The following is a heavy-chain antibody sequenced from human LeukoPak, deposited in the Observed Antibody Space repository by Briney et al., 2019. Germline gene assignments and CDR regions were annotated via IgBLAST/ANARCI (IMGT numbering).Heavy chain of an antibody. D-gene: IGHD4-23*01. CDR3: ARDLRGYKDY. V-gene: IGHV3-9*01. CDR1: GFTFDDYA. CDR2: ISWNSGSI. J-gene: IGHJ4*02. Sequence: PGGSLRLSCAASGFTFDDYAMHWVRQAPGKGLEWVSGISWNSGSIGYADSVKGRFTISRDNAKNSLYLQMNSLRAEDTAVYYCARDLRGYKDYWGQGTLVTVSS.